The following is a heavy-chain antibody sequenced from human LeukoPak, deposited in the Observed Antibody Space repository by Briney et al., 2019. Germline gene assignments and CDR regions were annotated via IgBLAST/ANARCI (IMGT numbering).Heavy chain of an antibody. CDR3: ARVKGDADSYYFDY. J-gene: IGHJ4*02. V-gene: IGHV3-48*02. CDR2: ISSSGSSR. Sequence: GGSLRLSCAASGFIFSTYSMSWVRQAPGKGLEWISYISSSGSSRFYADSVKGRFTISRDSGKKSVSLQMNSLRDEDTAVYYCARVKGDADSYYFDYWGQGTLVAVSS. CDR1: GFIFSTYS. D-gene: IGHD4-17*01.